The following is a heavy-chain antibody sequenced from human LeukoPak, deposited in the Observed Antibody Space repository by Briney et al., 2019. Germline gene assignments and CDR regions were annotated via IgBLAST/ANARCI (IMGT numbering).Heavy chain of an antibody. Sequence: SETLSLTCTVSGGSISSSSYYWGWIRQPPGKGLEWIGSIYYSGSTYYNPSLKSRITISVDTSKNQISLKVGSVTAAGTAVYYCARAYDVLTGYSIWGQGTLVTVSS. J-gene: IGHJ4*02. CDR3: ARAYDVLTGYSI. D-gene: IGHD3-9*01. V-gene: IGHV4-39*01. CDR1: GGSISSSSYY. CDR2: IYYSGST.